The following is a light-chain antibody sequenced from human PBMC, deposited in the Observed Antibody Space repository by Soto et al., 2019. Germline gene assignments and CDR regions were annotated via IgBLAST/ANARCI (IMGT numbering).Light chain of an antibody. J-gene: IGKJ4*01. V-gene: IGKV1-5*01. CDR2: DAS. CDR1: QSISSW. Sequence: IQMTQSPSTLSASVGDRVTITCRASQSISSWLAWYQQKTGKAAKLLIYDASSLESGVPSRFSGSGSGTEFTLTISSLQPDDFATYYCQQYNSYSPLTFGGGTKVDIK. CDR3: QQYNSYSPLT.